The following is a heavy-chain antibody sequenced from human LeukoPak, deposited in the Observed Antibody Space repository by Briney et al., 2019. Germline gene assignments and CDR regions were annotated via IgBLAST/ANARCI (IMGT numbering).Heavy chain of an antibody. CDR2: INHSGST. J-gene: IGHJ4*02. CDR3: ARVTVSYSSSHPLDY. Sequence: PSETLSLTCAVYGGSFSGYYWSWIRQPPGKGLEWIEEINHSGSTNYNPSLKSRVTISVDTSKNQFSLKLSSVTAADTAVYYCARVTVSYSSSHPLDYWGQGTLVTVSS. V-gene: IGHV4-34*01. D-gene: IGHD6-13*01. CDR1: GGSFSGYY.